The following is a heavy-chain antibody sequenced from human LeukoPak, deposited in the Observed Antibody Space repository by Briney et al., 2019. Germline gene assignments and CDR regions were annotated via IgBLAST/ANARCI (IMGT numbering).Heavy chain of an antibody. Sequence: ASVRVSCKASGYTFTSYGISWVRQAPGQGLEWMGWISAYNGNTNYAQKLQGRVTMTTDTSTSTAYMELRSLRFDDTAVYYCXXXXXXXXSSSPDXXWFDPWGQGTLVTVSS. CDR2: ISAYNGNT. CDR3: XXXXXXXXSSSPDXXWFDP. CDR1: GYTFTSYG. J-gene: IGHJ5*02. D-gene: IGHD6-6*01. V-gene: IGHV1-18*01.